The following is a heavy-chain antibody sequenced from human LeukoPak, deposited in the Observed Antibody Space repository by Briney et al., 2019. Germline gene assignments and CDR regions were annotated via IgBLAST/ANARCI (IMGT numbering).Heavy chain of an antibody. D-gene: IGHD5-18*01. CDR1: GITFSSYG. V-gene: IGHV3-33*01. CDR2: IWYDGSNK. Sequence: GGSLRLSCAASGITFSSYGMHWVRQAPGKGLEWVAVIWYDGSNKYYADSVKGRFTISRDNSKNTLYLQMNSLRAEDTAVYYCARAFGYSYGSTYFDYWGQGTLVTVSS. CDR3: ARAFGYSYGSTYFDY. J-gene: IGHJ4*02.